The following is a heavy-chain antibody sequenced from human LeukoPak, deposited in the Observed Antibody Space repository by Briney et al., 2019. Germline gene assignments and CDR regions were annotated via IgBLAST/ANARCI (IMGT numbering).Heavy chain of an antibody. D-gene: IGHD4/OR15-4a*01. CDR3: AKKRWLTAYYFDY. V-gene: IGHV3-21*04. Sequence: GGSLRLSCAASGFTFSSYSMNWVRQAPGKGLEWVSSISSSSSYIYYADSVKGRFTISRDNSKNTLYLQMNSLRAEDTAVYYCAKKRWLTAYYFDYWGQGTLVTVSS. CDR2: ISSSSSYI. J-gene: IGHJ4*02. CDR1: GFTFSSYS.